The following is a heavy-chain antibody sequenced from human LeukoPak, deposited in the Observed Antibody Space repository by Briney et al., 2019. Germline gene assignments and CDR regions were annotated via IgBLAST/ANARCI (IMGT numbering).Heavy chain of an antibody. CDR1: GYTFTSYD. CDR3: ARDAQQYSSSCGDMDV. CDR2: MNPNSGNT. Sequence: GASVKVSCKASGYTFTSYDINWVRQATGQGLEWMGWMNPNSGNTGYAQKFQGRVTMTRNTSISTAYMELSSLRSEDTAVYYCARDAQQYSSSCGDMDVWGKGITVTVSS. D-gene: IGHD6-6*01. V-gene: IGHV1-8*01. J-gene: IGHJ6*03.